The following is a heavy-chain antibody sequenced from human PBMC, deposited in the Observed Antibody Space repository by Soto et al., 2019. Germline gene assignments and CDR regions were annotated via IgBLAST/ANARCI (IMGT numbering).Heavy chain of an antibody. CDR2: ISGSGGST. J-gene: IGHJ4*02. V-gene: IGHV3-23*01. D-gene: IGHD6-19*01. CDR1: GFPFSSYA. Sequence: GGSLRLSCAASGFPFSSYAMSWVRQAPGKGLEWVSAISGSGGSTYYADSVKGQFTISRDNSKNTLYLQMNSLRAEDTAVYYCAKDRSAVRWTNDYWGQGTLVTVSS. CDR3: AKDRSAVRWTNDY.